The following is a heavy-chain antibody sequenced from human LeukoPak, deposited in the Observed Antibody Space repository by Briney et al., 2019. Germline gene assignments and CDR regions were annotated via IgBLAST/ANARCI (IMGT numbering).Heavy chain of an antibody. CDR1: NGSISTHY. CDR2: IYQNGRT. CDR3: ARGYSSGLFDY. Sequence: SETLSLTCSVSNGSISTHYWSWIRQSPGKGLEWIGYIYQNGRTHYNPSLKSRLAMTLDTSRKQFSLSLRSVTAADTAVYYCARGYSSGLFDYWGQGTLVTVSS. V-gene: IGHV4-59*03. D-gene: IGHD6-19*01. J-gene: IGHJ4*02.